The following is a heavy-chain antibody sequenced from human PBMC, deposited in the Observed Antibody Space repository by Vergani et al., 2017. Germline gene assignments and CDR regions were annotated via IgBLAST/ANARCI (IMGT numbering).Heavy chain of an antibody. CDR2: IYSGGST. D-gene: IGHD1-1*01. V-gene: IGHV3-53*02. CDR1: GFTVSSNY. Sequence: EVQLVETGGGLIQPGGSLRLSCAASGFTVSSNYMSWVRQAPGKGLEWVSVIYSGGSTYYADSVKGRFTISRDNSKNTLYLQMNSLRAEDTAVYYCARDFLTRVTTLDYYYMGVWGKGTTVSVSS. J-gene: IGHJ6*03. CDR3: ARDFLTRVTTLDYYYMGV.